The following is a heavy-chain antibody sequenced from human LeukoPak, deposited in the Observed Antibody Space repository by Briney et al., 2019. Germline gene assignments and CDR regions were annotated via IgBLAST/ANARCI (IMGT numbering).Heavy chain of an antibody. V-gene: IGHV1-69*13. Sequence: SVKVSCKASGGTFSSYAISWVRQAPGQGLEWMGGIIPIFGTANYAQKFQGRGTITADESTSTAYMELSSLRSEDTAVYYCAREKDIVVVPAATGHFDYWGQGTLVTVSS. CDR3: AREKDIVVVPAATGHFDY. J-gene: IGHJ4*02. CDR2: IIPIFGTA. D-gene: IGHD2-2*01. CDR1: GGTFSSYA.